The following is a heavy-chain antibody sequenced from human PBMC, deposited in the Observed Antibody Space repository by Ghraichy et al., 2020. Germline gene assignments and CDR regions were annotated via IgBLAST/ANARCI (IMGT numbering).Heavy chain of an antibody. CDR2: ISGSGGST. Sequence: GESLNISCAASGFTFSSYAMSWVRQAPGKGLEWVSAISGSGGSTYYADSVKGRFTISRDNSKNTLYLQMNSLRAEDTAVYYCAKDLKSYFFDPWGQGTLVTVSS. J-gene: IGHJ5*02. D-gene: IGHD3-10*01. V-gene: IGHV3-23*01. CDR1: GFTFSSYA. CDR3: AKDLKSYFFDP.